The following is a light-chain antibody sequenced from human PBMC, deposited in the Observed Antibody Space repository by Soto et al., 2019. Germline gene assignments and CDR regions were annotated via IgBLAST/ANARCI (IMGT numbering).Light chain of an antibody. CDR1: QNVANY. CDR3: QQYDSFSVT. CDR2: DAS. J-gene: IGKJ1*01. V-gene: IGKV3-11*01. Sequence: EIVLTQSPATLSLSPGERATLSCRASQNVANYLDWYQQKPGQAPRLLIYDASNRATGIPARFSGSGSGTEFTLTISSLQPDDFAPYYCQQYDSFSVTFGQGTKVDIK.